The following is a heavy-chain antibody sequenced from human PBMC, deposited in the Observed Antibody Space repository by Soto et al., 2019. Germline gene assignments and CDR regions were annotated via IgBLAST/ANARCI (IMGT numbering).Heavy chain of an antibody. CDR3: ARQLSHICDS. D-gene: IGHD3-3*02. CDR2: IKPGTSDF. V-gene: IGHV5-51*01. Sequence: EVQLVQSGADIKKPGESLKISCKGVGYKFGSAWIGWVRQMPGKGLEWMGIIKPGTSDFRYSPSCRGHVTISADEAVSTAYLQWSSLKASDTAMYYCARQLSHICDSWGQGTLVTVSS. J-gene: IGHJ4*02. CDR1: GYKFGSAW.